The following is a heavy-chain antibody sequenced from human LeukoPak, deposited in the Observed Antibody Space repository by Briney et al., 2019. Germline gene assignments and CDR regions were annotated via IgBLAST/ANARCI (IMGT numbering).Heavy chain of an antibody. J-gene: IGHJ4*02. V-gene: IGHV4-38-2*01. CDR2: IYHSGST. D-gene: IGHD3-3*01. CDR3: ARHDPPYDFWSGFDY. Sequence: SETLSLTCAFSGYSISSGYYWGWIRQPPGKGLEWIGSIYHSGSTYYNPSLKSRVTISVDTSKNQFSLKLSSVTAADTAVYYCARHDPPYDFWSGFDYWGQGTLVTVSS. CDR1: GYSISSGYY.